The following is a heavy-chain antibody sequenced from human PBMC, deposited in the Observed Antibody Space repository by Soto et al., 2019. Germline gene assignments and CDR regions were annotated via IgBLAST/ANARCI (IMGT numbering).Heavy chain of an antibody. D-gene: IGHD3-3*01. CDR3: ARLGFNYDFLSGYYNVHHYYGIEV. CDR2: IYPGDSDT. Sequence: GESLKISCKGSGYSFTSYWIGWVRQMPGEGLEWMGIIYPGDSDTRYSLSFQGQVTISADKSINSVYLQWSSLKASDTATYYCARLGFNYDFLSGYYNVHHYYGIEVWGQGTTVTVSS. V-gene: IGHV5-51*01. CDR1: GYSFTSYW. J-gene: IGHJ6*02.